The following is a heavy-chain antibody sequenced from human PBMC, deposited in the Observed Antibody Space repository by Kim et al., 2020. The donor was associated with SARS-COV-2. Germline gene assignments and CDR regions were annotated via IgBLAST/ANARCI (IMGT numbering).Heavy chain of an antibody. V-gene: IGHV1-3*02. CDR3: AREEVTGGGSYAY. J-gene: IGHJ4*02. D-gene: IGHD1-26*01. Sequence: YSPGFTDRFTFRRDTPARTAYMDLSSLTSEDTAVYYCAREEVTGGGSYAYWGQGTQVTVSS.